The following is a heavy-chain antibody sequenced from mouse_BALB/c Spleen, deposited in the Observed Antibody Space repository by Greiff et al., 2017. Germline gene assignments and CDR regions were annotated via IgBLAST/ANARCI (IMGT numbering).Heavy chain of an antibody. CDR2: ISYSGST. CDR1: GYSITSDYA. CDR3: AAYYGSSYPWFAY. D-gene: IGHD1-1*01. Sequence: EVKVEESGPGLVKPSQSLSLTCTVTGYSITSDYAWNWIRQFPGNKLEWMGYISYSGSTSYNPSLKSRISITRDTSKNQFFLQLNSVTTEDTATYYCAAYYGSSYPWFAYWGQGTLVTVSA. J-gene: IGHJ3*01. V-gene: IGHV3-2*02.